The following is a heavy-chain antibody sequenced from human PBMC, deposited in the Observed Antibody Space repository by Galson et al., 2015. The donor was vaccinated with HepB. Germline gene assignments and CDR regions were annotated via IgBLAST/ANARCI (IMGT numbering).Heavy chain of an antibody. CDR1: GFTLYGYW. D-gene: IGHD5-18*01. CDR2: INSDGSST. CDR3: ARGNDGYGNFGQ. V-gene: IGHV3-74*01. J-gene: IGHJ4*02. Sequence: SLRLSCAASGFTLYGYWMHWVRQAPGKGLVWVSRINSDGSSTSYADSVKGRFTISRDNAKNTLYLQMNTLRAEDTALYYCARGNDGYGNFGQWGPGTLVTVSS.